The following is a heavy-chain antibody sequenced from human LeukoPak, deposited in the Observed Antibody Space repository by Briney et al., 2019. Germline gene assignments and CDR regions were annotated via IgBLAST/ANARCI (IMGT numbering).Heavy chain of an antibody. CDR1: GFTFSSYA. Sequence: PGGSLRLSCAASGFTFSSYAMHWVRQAPGKGLEWVAVISYDGSNKYYADSVKGRFTISRDNSKNTLYLQMSSLRAEDTAVYYCARDDGDCSGGSCPYYYYMDVWGKGTTVTVSS. D-gene: IGHD2-15*01. CDR2: ISYDGSNK. V-gene: IGHV3-30-3*01. CDR3: ARDDGDCSGGSCPYYYYMDV. J-gene: IGHJ6*03.